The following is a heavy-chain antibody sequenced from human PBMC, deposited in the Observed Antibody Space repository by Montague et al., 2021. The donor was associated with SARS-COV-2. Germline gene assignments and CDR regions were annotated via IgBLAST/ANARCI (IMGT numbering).Heavy chain of an antibody. D-gene: IGHD3-10*01. CDR1: SGSIISSGYY. CDR2: IYYSGTT. V-gene: IGHV4-39*02. J-gene: IGHJ4*02. CDR3: ARGMIRGVTTPFDY. Sequence: SETLSLTRSVSSGSIISSGYYWGWIRQPPGKELEWIGNIYYSGTTHYNPSLQSRGTISVDTSKNHLSLRLSSVTAADTAVYFCARGMIRGVTTPFDYWGQGSQVTVSS.